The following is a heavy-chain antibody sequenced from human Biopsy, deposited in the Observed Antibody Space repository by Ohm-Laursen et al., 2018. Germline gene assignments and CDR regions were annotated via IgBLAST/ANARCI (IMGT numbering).Heavy chain of an antibody. CDR1: ADSFIGYD. J-gene: IGHJ4*02. V-gene: IGHV1-2*02. CDR3: ARGSLKMDY. CDR2: IYPNNGAT. Sequence: SVKVSCKAPADSFIGYDMHWVRQAPGQGLEWMGSIYPNNGATKYAQKFQGRVTMTRDTSISTAFMELNSLRSDDTAVYYCARGSLKMDYWGQGTLVTVSS. D-gene: IGHD3-9*01.